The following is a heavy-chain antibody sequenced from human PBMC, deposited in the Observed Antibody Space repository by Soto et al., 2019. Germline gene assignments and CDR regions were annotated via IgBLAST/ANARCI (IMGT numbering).Heavy chain of an antibody. D-gene: IGHD6-13*01. CDR3: ATLVHNYYGMDV. CDR2: IGTAGDT. V-gene: IGHV3-13*01. CDR1: GFTFSSYD. J-gene: IGHJ6*02. Sequence: PGGSLRLSCAASGFTFSSYDMHWVRQATGKGLEWVSAIGTAGDTYYPGSLKARFTISRENAKNSLYLQMNSLRAEDTAVYYCATLVHNYYGMDVWGQGTTVTVSS.